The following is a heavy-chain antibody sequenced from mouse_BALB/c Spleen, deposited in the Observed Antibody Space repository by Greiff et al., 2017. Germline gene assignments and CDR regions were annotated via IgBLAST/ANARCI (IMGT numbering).Heavy chain of an antibody. Sequence: QVQLQQSGAELAKPGASVKMSCKASGYTFTSYWMHWVKQRPGQGLEWIGYINPSTGYTEYNQKFKDKATLTADKSSSTAYMQLSSLTSEDSAVYYCARVGYGYDYWGQGTTLTVSS. CDR1: GYTFTSYW. CDR3: ARVGYGYDY. V-gene: IGHV1-7*01. D-gene: IGHD2-2*01. J-gene: IGHJ2*01. CDR2: INPSTGYT.